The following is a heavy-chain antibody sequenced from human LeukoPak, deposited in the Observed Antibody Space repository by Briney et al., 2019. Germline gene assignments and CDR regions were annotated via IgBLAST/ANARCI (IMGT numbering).Heavy chain of an antibody. Sequence: ASVKVSCKASGYTFTNYDINWVRQATGQGLEWMGWMNPNNGNTGSAQKLQGRVTMTRDTSITTAYMELSSLRSEDTAVYYCARDMTTNFWWFDPWGQGTLVTVSS. J-gene: IGHJ5*02. D-gene: IGHD3-3*01. V-gene: IGHV1-8*01. CDR2: MNPNNGNT. CDR1: GYTFTNYD. CDR3: ARDMTTNFWWFDP.